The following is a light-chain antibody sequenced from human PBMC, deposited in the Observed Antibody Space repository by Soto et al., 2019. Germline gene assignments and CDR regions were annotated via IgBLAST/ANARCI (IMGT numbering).Light chain of an antibody. CDR1: QRLLHSNGYKY. V-gene: IGKV2-28*01. CDR3: MQALQTPWT. CDR2: LGS. J-gene: IGKJ1*01. Sequence: DIVMNQSPLFLPVTPGEPASISCRSSQRLLHSNGYKYLDWYLQKPGQSPQLLIYLGSNRASGVPDRFSGSGSGTDFTLKISRVEAEDVGVYYCMQALQTPWTFGQGTKVDIK.